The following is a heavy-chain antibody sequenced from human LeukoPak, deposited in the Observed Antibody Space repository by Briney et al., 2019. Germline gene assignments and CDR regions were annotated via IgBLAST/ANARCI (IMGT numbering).Heavy chain of an antibody. CDR2: ISGSGGST. CDR3: AKDGKNYFDY. Sequence: PGGSLRLSCAASGFTFSSYAMSWVRQAPGKGLEWVSAISGSGGSTYYADSVKGRFTISRDNSKNSLSLQMNSLRPEDTALYYCAKDGKNYFDYWGQGTLVTVSS. CDR1: GFTFSSYA. J-gene: IGHJ4*02. D-gene: IGHD1-26*01. V-gene: IGHV3-23*01.